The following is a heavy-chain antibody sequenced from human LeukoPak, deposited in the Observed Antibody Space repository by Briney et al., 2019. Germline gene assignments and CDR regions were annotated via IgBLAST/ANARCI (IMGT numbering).Heavy chain of an antibody. CDR3: ARVQRDYYDSSRRYFDY. Sequence: SETLSLTCTVSGGSISSGDYYWSWIRQHPGKGLEWIGHIYYSGSTYYNPSLKSRVTISVDTSKNQFSLKLSSVTAADTAVYYCARVQRDYYDSSRRYFDYWGQGTLVTVSS. D-gene: IGHD3-22*01. J-gene: IGHJ4*02. V-gene: IGHV4-31*03. CDR2: IYYSGST. CDR1: GGSISSGDYY.